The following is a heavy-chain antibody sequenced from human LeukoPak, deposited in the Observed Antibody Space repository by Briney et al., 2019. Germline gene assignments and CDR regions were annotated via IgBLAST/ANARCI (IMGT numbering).Heavy chain of an antibody. J-gene: IGHJ4*02. V-gene: IGHV4-39*01. CDR3: ARHEQFLEWCFDY. CDR1: GGPISSNNYY. CDR2: IYYSGRT. D-gene: IGHD3-3*01. Sequence: PSETLSLTCTVSGGPISSNNYYWGWIRQPPGKGLEWIGNIYYSGRTYYNPSLKSRVTIFVDTSRNQFSLNLSSVTAADTAVYYCARHEQFLEWCFDYWGQGTLVTVSS.